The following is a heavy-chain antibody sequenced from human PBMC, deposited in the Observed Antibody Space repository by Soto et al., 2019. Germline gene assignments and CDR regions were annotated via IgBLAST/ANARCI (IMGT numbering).Heavy chain of an antibody. CDR3: AGYYYDSSGYFLVDY. CDR2: ISYDGSNK. J-gene: IGHJ4*02. CDR1: GFTFSSYG. V-gene: IGHV3-30*03. Sequence: PGGSLRLSCAASGFTFSSYGMHWVRQAPGKGLEWVAVISYDGSNKYYADSVKGRFTISRDNSKNTLYLQMNSLRAEDTAVYYCAGYYYDSSGYFLVDYWGKGTLVTVSS. D-gene: IGHD3-22*01.